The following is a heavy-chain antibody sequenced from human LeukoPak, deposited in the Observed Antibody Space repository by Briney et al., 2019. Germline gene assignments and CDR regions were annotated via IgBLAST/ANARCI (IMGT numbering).Heavy chain of an antibody. V-gene: IGHV3-48*03. CDR3: ARDYGGSSPFDY. CDR2: ISSSGSTI. J-gene: IGHJ4*02. Sequence: GGSLSLSCAASGFTFSSFEMHWVRQAPGKGREWVSYISSSGSTIYYADSVKGRFTISRDNAKNSLHLQMNSLRAEDTAVYYCARDYGGSSPFDYWGQGTLVTVSS. CDR1: GFTFSSFE. D-gene: IGHD4-23*01.